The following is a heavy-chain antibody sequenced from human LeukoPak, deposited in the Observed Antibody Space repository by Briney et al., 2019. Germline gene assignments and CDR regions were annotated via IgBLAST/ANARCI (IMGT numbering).Heavy chain of an antibody. CDR2: IYYSGST. J-gene: IGHJ4*02. D-gene: IGHD2-15*01. Sequence: SETLSLTCAVSGGSISSSSYYRGWIRQPPGKGLEWIGSIYYSGSTYYNPSLKSRVTISVDTSKNQFSLKLRSVTAADTAVYYCARGPLPFDYWGQGTLVTVSS. CDR1: GGSISSSSYY. V-gene: IGHV4-39*07. CDR3: ARGPLPFDY.